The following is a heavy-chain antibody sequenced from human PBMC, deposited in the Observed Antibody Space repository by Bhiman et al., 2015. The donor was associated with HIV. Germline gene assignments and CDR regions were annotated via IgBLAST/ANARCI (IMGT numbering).Heavy chain of an antibody. V-gene: IGHV3-21*01. J-gene: IGHJ4*02. CDR2: ISGSSSYI. Sequence: EVQLVESGGGLVQPGGSLRLSCAVSGFTFSTYSMIWVRQAPGKGLEWVSSISGSSSYIYYADSMKGRFNTSRDNAKNSLYLQMTSLRAEDTAVYYCARGAPDGYTYLNYWGQGTLVTVSS. CDR1: GFTFSTYS. D-gene: IGHD5-24*01. CDR3: ARGAPDGYTYLNY.